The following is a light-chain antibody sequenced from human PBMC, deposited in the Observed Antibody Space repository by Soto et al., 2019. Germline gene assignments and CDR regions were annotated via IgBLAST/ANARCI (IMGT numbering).Light chain of an antibody. CDR2: ANS. CDR3: ATWDDSLRGVV. J-gene: IGLJ2*01. V-gene: IGLV1-47*01. CDR1: SSNIGSNY. Sequence: QSLLTQTPSASGTPGQRVTISCSGSSSNIGSNYVYWYRQLPGTAPKLLIYANSQRPSGVPDRFSGSKSGTSASLAISGLRSEDEADYYCATWDDSLRGVVFGGGTKLTVL.